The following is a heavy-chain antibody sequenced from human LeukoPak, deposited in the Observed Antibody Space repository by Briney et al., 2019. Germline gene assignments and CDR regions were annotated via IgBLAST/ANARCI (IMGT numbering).Heavy chain of an antibody. CDR2: IYVTGST. CDR1: GASISSYY. V-gene: IGHV4-4*07. D-gene: IGHD1-7*01. Sequence: SETLSLTCTVSGASISSYYWSWIRQPAGKALEWIGRIYVTGSTTYNPSLESRVTMSLDTSKNHFSLKLRSVTAADTAVYYCARDSGTTGEVKFDPWGQGALVTVSS. J-gene: IGHJ5*02. CDR3: ARDSGTTGEVKFDP.